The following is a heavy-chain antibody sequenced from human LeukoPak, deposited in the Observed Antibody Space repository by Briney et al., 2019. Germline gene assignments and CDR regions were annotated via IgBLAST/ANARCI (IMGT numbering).Heavy chain of an antibody. CDR2: ISYDGSNK. Sequence: GALRLSCAASGFTFSSYAMHWVRQAPGKGLEWVAVISYDGSNKYYADSVKGRFTISRDNSKNTLYLQMNSLRAEDTAVYYCARAVYCSSTSCYEGYSLESPYFDYWGQGTLVTVSS. D-gene: IGHD2-2*01. V-gene: IGHV3-30-3*01. CDR3: ARAVYCSSTSCYEGYSLESPYFDY. CDR1: GFTFSSYA. J-gene: IGHJ4*02.